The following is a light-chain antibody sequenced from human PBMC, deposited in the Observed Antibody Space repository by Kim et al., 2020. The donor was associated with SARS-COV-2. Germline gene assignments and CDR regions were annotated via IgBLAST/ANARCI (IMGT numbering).Light chain of an antibody. CDR2: DAS. V-gene: IGKV1-33*01. Sequence: DIQMTQSPSSLSASVGDRVTITCQASQDISNYLNWYQQKPGKAPKLLIYDASNLETGVPSRFSGSGSGTDFTFTISSLQPEDIPTYYCQQYDNLRITFGQGTRLEIK. CDR1: QDISNY. J-gene: IGKJ5*01. CDR3: QQYDNLRIT.